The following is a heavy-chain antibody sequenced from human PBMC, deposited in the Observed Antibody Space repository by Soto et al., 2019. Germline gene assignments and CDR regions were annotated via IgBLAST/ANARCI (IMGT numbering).Heavy chain of an antibody. D-gene: IGHD2-15*01. Sequence: SVKVSCKASGGTLSSYVFTWVRQAPGQGLEWMGGIIPMYGIVNYAQKFQGRVTITADTATSTAYMELSSLRSEDTAVYYCARDLGGCSGGSCRYNWFDPWGQGTLVTVSS. CDR3: ARDLGGCSGGSCRYNWFDP. V-gene: IGHV1-69*10. CDR2: IIPMYGIV. CDR1: GGTLSSYV. J-gene: IGHJ5*02.